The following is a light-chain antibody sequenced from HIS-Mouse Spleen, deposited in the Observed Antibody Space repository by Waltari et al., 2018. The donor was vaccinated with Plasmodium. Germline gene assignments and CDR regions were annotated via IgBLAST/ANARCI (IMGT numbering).Light chain of an antibody. J-gene: IGLJ3*02. CDR2: EDS. CDR1: AFTAHY. CDR3: YSTDSSGNHRV. Sequence: SYELTQPLSVSVSPGQTARRTCSGYAFTAHYPYWYQQKSGQAPVLVNYEDSKRPTGNPERFSGSSSGTMATLTISGAQVEDEADYYCYSTDSSGNHRVFGGGTKLTVL. V-gene: IGLV3-10*01.